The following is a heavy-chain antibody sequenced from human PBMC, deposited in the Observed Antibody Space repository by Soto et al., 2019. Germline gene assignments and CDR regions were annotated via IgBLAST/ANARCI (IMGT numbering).Heavy chain of an antibody. CDR3: ARHHDS. V-gene: IGHV4-59*08. Sequence: QVQLQESGPGLVKPSETLSLTCTVSGGSISSYYLSWIRQPPGKGLEWIGYIYYSGSTNYNPSLKSGVTLSVDPSKNQFSVSLSSVTAAATALYYCARHHDSWGQGTLVTVSS. J-gene: IGHJ4*02. CDR2: IYYSGST. CDR1: GGSISSYY.